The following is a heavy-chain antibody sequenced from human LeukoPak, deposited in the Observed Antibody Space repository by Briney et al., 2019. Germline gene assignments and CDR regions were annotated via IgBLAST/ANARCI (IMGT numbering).Heavy chain of an antibody. CDR3: ARVEDGYCSGGSCYSGYFQH. Sequence: SETLSLTCTVSGCSISSYYWSWIRQPPGKGLEWVWYIYYSGSTNYNPSLKSRVTISVDTSKNQFSLKLSSVTAADTAVYYCARVEDGYCSGGSCYSGYFQHWGQGTLVTVSS. CDR1: GCSISSYY. V-gene: IGHV4-59*01. J-gene: IGHJ1*01. D-gene: IGHD2-15*01. CDR2: IYYSGST.